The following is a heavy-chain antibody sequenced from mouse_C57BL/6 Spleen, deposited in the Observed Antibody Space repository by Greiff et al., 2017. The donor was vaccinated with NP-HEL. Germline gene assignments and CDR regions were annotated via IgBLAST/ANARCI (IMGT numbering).Heavy chain of an antibody. CDR3: ARYYGSSYLDY. CDR1: GYAFSSSW. J-gene: IGHJ2*01. D-gene: IGHD1-1*01. CDR2: IYPGDGDT. V-gene: IGHV1-82*01. Sequence: QVQLQQSGPELVKPGASVKISCKASGYAFSSSWMNWVKQRPGKGLEWIGRIYPGDGDTNSNGKFKGKATLTAAKSSSTAYMQLSSLTSEDSAVYFCARYYGSSYLDYWGQGTTLTVSS.